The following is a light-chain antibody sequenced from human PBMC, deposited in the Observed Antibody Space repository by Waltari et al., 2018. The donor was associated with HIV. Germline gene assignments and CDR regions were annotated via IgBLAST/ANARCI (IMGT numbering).Light chain of an antibody. CDR3: LLYYGGPQV. Sequence: QTVVTQEPSLTVSPGGTVTLTCASSTGAVTSDHYASWIQQRPGQAPRALIHSTTNKLAWTPARFSASLLGGKAALTLSDVQPADEAEYYCLLYYGGPQVFGGGTKLTVL. CDR1: TGAVTSDHY. J-gene: IGLJ3*02. CDR2: STT. V-gene: IGLV7-43*01.